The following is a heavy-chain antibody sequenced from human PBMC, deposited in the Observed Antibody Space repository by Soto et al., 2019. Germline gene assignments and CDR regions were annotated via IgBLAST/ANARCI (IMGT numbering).Heavy chain of an antibody. Sequence: SETLSLTSTVSGGSISSYYWRWIRQPPGKGLEWIGYIYYSGSTNYNPSLKGRVTISVDTSKNQFSLKLSSVTAADTAVYYCARYSSSGWYGLFDYSGQGTLVTRSS. CDR2: IYYSGST. CDR3: ARYSSSGWYGLFDY. D-gene: IGHD6-19*01. CDR1: GGSISSYY. V-gene: IGHV4-59*01. J-gene: IGHJ4*02.